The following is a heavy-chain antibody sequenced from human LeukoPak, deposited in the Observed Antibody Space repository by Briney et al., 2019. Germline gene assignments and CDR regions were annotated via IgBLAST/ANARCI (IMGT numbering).Heavy chain of an antibody. D-gene: IGHD6-13*01. CDR2: IYHSGST. V-gene: IGHV4-4*02. J-gene: IGHJ4*02. CDR3: ARVRYSSSWYADY. Sequence: PSGTLSLTCAVSGGSISSSNWWSWVRQPPGKGLEWIGEIYHSGSTNYNPSLKSRVTISVDKSKNQFSLKLSSVTAADTAVYYCARVRYSSSWYADYWGQGTLVTVSS. CDR1: GGSISSSNW.